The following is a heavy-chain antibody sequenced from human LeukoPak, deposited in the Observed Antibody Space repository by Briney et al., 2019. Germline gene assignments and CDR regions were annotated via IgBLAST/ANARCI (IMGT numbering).Heavy chain of an antibody. D-gene: IGHD2-15*01. CDR3: ARGRIVVVAATPRFDP. J-gene: IGHJ5*02. CDR1: GYTFTGYY. Sequence: ASVKVSCKASGYTFTGYYMHWVRQAPGQGLEWMGWINPNSGGSNYAQKFQGRVTMTRDTSISTAYMELSRLRSDDTAVYYCARGRIVVVAATPRFDPWGQGTLVTVSS. V-gene: IGHV1-2*02. CDR2: INPNSGGS.